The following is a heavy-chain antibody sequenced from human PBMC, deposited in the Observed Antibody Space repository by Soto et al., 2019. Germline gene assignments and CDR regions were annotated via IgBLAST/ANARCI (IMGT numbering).Heavy chain of an antibody. CDR2: VKSASAGGTT. Sequence: GGSLRLSCVASGFNFINAWVSWVRQVPGKGLEWVGRVKSASAGGTTDCAAPVKGRFTVSRDDSKNTVYLQMNSLKIEDTAVYYCLGSWVDPWGQGTLVTVSS. V-gene: IGHV3-15*01. CDR3: LGSWVDP. CDR1: GFNFINAW. D-gene: IGHD3-10*01. J-gene: IGHJ5*02.